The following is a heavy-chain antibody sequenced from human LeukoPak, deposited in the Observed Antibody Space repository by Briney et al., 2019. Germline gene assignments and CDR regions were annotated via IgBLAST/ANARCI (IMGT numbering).Heavy chain of an antibody. V-gene: IGHV4-61*10. CDR1: GGSISSGSYY. Sequence: PSQTLSLTCTVSGGSISSGSYYWSWIRQPAGKGLEWIGYIYYSGSTNYNPSLKSRVTISVDTSKNQFSLKLSSVTAADTAVYYCAREVHRMMLVHGGAFDIWGQGTMVTVSS. CDR3: AREVHRMMLVHGGAFDI. D-gene: IGHD6-13*01. CDR2: IYYSGST. J-gene: IGHJ3*02.